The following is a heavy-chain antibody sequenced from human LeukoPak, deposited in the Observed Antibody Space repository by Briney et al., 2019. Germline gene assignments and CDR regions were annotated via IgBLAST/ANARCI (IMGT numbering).Heavy chain of an antibody. CDR3: AREDYYDSRIWFDP. CDR1: GYTFTSYA. CDR2: INTNTGNP. J-gene: IGHJ5*02. V-gene: IGHV7-4-1*02. Sequence: EASVKVSCKASGYTFTSYAMNWVRQAPGQGLEWMGWINTNTGNPTYAQGFTGRFVFSLDTSVSTAYLQISSLKAEDTAAYYCAREDYYDSRIWFDPWGQGTLVTVSS. D-gene: IGHD3-22*01.